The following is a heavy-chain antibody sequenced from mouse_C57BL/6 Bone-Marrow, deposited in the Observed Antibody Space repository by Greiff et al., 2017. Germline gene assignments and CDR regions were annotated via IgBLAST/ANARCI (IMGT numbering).Heavy chain of an antibody. V-gene: IGHV1-81*01. Sequence: VTLQESGAELARPGASVKLYCKASGYTFTSYGISWVKQRTGQGLEWVGEIYPRSGNTYYNEKFKGKAPLTADKSSSTAYMALRSLTSEDSAVYCCRRSGITPWFAYWGQGTLVTVSA. CDR1: GYTFTSYG. D-gene: IGHD1-1*01. CDR3: RRSGITPWFAY. CDR2: IYPRSGNT. J-gene: IGHJ3*01.